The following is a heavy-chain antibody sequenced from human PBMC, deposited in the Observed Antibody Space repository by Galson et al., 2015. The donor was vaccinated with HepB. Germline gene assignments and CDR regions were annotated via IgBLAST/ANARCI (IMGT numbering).Heavy chain of an antibody. V-gene: IGHV3-30*02. Sequence: LRLSCAASGFTFSSYGMHWVRQAPGKGLEWVAFIRYDGSNKYYADSVKGRFTISRDNSKNTLYLQMNSLRAEDTAVYYCAKDYGDYEPTFFDLWGRGTLVTVSS. CDR3: AKDYGDYEPTFFDL. CDR2: IRYDGSNK. J-gene: IGHJ2*01. CDR1: GFTFSSYG. D-gene: IGHD4-17*01.